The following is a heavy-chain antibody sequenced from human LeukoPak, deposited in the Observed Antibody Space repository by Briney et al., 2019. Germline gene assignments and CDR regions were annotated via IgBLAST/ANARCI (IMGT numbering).Heavy chain of an antibody. Sequence: SETLSLTCTVSGGSISSGGYYWSWIRQHPGKGLEWIGYIYYSGSTYYNPSLKSRFTISVDTSKNQFSLKLSSVTAADTAVYYRARDTLPDRATDYWGQGTLVTVSS. CDR1: GGSISSGGYY. D-gene: IGHD1-14*01. J-gene: IGHJ4*02. CDR3: ARDTLPDRATDY. V-gene: IGHV4-31*03. CDR2: IYYSGST.